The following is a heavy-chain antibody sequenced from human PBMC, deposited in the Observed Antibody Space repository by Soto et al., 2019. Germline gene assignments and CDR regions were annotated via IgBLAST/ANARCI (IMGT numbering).Heavy chain of an antibody. CDR1: GFTFGDYA. V-gene: IGHV3-49*04. CDR2: IRSKAYGGTT. D-gene: IGHD4-17*01. Sequence: QPGGSLRLSCTASGFTFGDYAMSWVRQAPGKGLEWVGFIRSKAYGGTTEYAASVKGRFTISRDDSKSIAYLQMNSLKTEDTAVYYCTRDPGGFYGGNYGRWFDPWGQGTLVTVSS. CDR3: TRDPGGFYGGNYGRWFDP. J-gene: IGHJ5*02.